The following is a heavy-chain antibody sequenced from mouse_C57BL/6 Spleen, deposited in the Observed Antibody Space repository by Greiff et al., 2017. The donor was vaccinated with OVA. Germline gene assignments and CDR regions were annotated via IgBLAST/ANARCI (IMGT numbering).Heavy chain of an antibody. V-gene: IGHV1-18*01. Sequence: EVQLQQSGPELVKPGASVKIPCKASGYTFTDYNMDWVKQSHGKSLEWIGDITPNNGGTIYNQKFKGKATLTVDKSSSTAYMELRSLTSEDTAVYYCARDSSGYYFDYWGQGTTLTVSS. J-gene: IGHJ2*01. D-gene: IGHD3-2*02. CDR3: ARDSSGYYFDY. CDR1: GYTFTDYN. CDR2: ITPNNGGT.